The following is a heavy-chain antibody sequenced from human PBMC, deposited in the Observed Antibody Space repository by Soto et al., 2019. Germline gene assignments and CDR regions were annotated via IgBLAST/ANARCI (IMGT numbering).Heavy chain of an antibody. J-gene: IGHJ4*02. Sequence: QVQLVQSGAEVKKPGASVKVSCKASGYTFTGYYMHWVRQAPGQGLEWMGGINPNSGGTNYAQKVQGRVTMTRDTSISTAYMELSRLGSDDTAVYYCAVLAGPRFGYWGQGTLVTVSS. D-gene: IGHD6-19*01. CDR3: AVLAGPRFGY. V-gene: IGHV1-2*02. CDR2: INPNSGGT. CDR1: GYTFTGYY.